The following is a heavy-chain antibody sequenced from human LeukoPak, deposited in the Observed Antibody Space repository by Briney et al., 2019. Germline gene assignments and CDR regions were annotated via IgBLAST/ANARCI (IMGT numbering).Heavy chain of an antibody. CDR3: ARGLNRNDYGDYGY. CDR2: IYHSGTT. CDR1: GFSISNDYY. Sequence: SGTLSLTCTVSGFSISNDYYWTWLRQPPGKGLEWIGGIYHSGTTYYNPSLRGRVSVSLDTSKTQFSLKLSSVTAADTAVYYCARGLNRNDYGDYGYWGQGTLVTVSS. V-gene: IGHV4-38-2*02. J-gene: IGHJ4*02. D-gene: IGHD4-17*01.